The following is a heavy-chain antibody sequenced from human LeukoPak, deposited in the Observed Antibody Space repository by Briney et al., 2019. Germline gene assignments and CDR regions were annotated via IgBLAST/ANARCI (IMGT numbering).Heavy chain of an antibody. CDR1: GFTFSIFG. CDR2: ISISGGST. CDR3: ARGGLYHFDY. V-gene: IGHV3-23*01. J-gene: IGHJ4*02. Sequence: PGGSLRLSCAASGFTFSIFGLTWVRQAPGKGLEWVSTISISGGSTYYADSVKGRFTISRDNSKSMQYPQMNSLRAEDTAIYYCARGGLYHFDYWGQGTLVTVSS.